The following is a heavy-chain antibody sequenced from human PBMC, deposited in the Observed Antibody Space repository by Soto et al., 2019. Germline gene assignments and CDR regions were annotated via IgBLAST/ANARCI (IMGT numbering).Heavy chain of an antibody. CDR3: ARPNYYYGSGSTPHIWFDP. Sequence: SVKVSCKASGGTFSSYAISWVRQAPGQGLEWMGGIIPIFGTANYAQKFQGRVTITADESTSTAYMELSSLRSEDTAVYYCARPNYYYGSGSTPHIWFDPWGQGTLVTVSS. D-gene: IGHD3-10*01. CDR2: IIPIFGTA. J-gene: IGHJ5*02. CDR1: GGTFSSYA. V-gene: IGHV1-69*13.